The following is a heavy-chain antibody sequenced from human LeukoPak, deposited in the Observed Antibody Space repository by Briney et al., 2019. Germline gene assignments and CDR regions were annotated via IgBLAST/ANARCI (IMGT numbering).Heavy chain of an antibody. D-gene: IGHD3-3*01. CDR3: AREYYDFWSGYYRFDY. Sequence: ASVKVSCKASGGTFSSYAISWVRQAPGQGLEWMGWINPNSGGTNYAQKFQGRVTMTRDTSISTAYMELRSLRSDDTAVYYCAREYYDFWSGYYRFDYWGQGTLVTVSS. J-gene: IGHJ4*02. CDR2: INPNSGGT. CDR1: GGTFSSYA. V-gene: IGHV1-2*02.